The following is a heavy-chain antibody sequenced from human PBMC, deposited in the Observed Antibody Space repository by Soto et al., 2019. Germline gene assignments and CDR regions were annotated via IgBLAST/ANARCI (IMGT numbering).Heavy chain of an antibody. CDR2: ISAYNGNT. D-gene: IGHD3-10*01. V-gene: IGHV1-18*01. CDR3: SLVVVYYGSGRPADYCYRMAV. CDR1: GYTFTSYG. Sequence: ASVKVSCKASGYTFTSYGISWVRQAPGQGLEWMGWISAYNGNTNYAQKLQGRVTMTTDTSTSTAYMELRSLRSDDTAVYYCSLVVVYYGSGRPADYCYRMAVWGQGTTVTVSS. J-gene: IGHJ6*02.